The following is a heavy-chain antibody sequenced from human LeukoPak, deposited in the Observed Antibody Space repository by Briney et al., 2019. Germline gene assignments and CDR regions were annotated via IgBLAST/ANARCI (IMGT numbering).Heavy chain of an antibody. D-gene: IGHD6-13*01. Sequence: GTSLRLSCAASEFTFDSYAMHWVRQAPGKGLEWVAVISYDGSNEYYTDSVRGRFSISRDNSKNTLYLQMNSLRAEDTAVYYCARAGASGAAAGPDAFDIWGQGTMVTVSS. CDR3: ARAGASGAAAGPDAFDI. CDR1: EFTFDSYA. CDR2: ISYDGSNE. J-gene: IGHJ3*02. V-gene: IGHV3-30-3*01.